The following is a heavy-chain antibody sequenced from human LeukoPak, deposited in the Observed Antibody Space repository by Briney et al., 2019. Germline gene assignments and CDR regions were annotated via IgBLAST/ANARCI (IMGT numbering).Heavy chain of an antibody. V-gene: IGHV3-7*01. CDR2: IKQDGSEK. J-gene: IGHJ4*02. Sequence: PGGSLRLSCAASGFTFSSYWMTWVRQAPGKGLEWVANIKQDGSEKYYVDSVKGRFTISRDNSENTLHLQMNSLRAEDTAVYYCAKGGHYYGSGSYTDYWGQGTLVIVSS. CDR1: GFTFSSYW. D-gene: IGHD3-10*01. CDR3: AKGGHYYGSGSYTDY.